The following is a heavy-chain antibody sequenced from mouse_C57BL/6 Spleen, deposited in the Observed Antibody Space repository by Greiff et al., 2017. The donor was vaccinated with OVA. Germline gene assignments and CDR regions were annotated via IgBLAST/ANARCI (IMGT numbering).Heavy chain of an antibody. CDR3: ARGYYYGSSYPFDY. J-gene: IGHJ2*01. CDR2: INPNYGPT. CDR1: GYSFTDYN. V-gene: IGHV1-39*01. D-gene: IGHD1-1*01. Sequence: VQLQQSGPELVKPGASVKISCKASGYSFTDYNMNWVKQSHGKSLEWIGVINPNYGPTSYNQKFKGKATLTVDQSSSTAYMQLNSLTSEDSAVYYCARGYYYGSSYPFDYWGQGTTLTVSS.